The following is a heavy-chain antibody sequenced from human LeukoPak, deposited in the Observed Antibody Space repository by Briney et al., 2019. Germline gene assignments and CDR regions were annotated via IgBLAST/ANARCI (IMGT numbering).Heavy chain of an antibody. Sequence: ASVKVSCKASGYTFTCYYMHWVRQAPGQGLEWMGWINPNSGGTNYAQKFQGRVTMTRDTSISTAYMELSRLRSDDTAVYYCARGASDYVWGTWDYWGQGTLVTVSS. CDR3: ARGASDYVWGTWDY. CDR1: GYTFTCYY. V-gene: IGHV1-2*02. D-gene: IGHD3-16*01. J-gene: IGHJ4*02. CDR2: INPNSGGT.